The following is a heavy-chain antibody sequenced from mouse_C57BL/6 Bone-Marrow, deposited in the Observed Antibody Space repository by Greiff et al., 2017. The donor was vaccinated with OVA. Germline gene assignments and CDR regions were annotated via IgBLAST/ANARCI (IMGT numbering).Heavy chain of an antibody. D-gene: IGHD1-1*02. CDR2: INPNHGGT. V-gene: IGHV1-26*01. Sequence: EVQLQQSGPELVKPGASVKISCKASGYTFTDYYMNWVKQSHGKSLEWIGDINPNHGGTSYNQKFKGKATLTVDKSSSTAYMELRSLTSEDSAVYYCARLGGNYWYFDVWGTGTTVTVSS. J-gene: IGHJ1*03. CDR3: ARLGGNYWYFDV. CDR1: GYTFTDYY.